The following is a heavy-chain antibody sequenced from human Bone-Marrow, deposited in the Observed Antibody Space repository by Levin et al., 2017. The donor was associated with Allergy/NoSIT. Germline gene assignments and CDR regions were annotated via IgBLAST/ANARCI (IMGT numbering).Heavy chain of an antibody. CDR2: IATGGRT. D-gene: IGHD2-8*02. CDR3: GREPTGGGRDTIDD. CDR1: GFTFSNYA. Sequence: PGGSLRLSCAASGFTFSNYAMSWVRHAPGKGLEWISAIATGGRTYYADSVKGRFSTSRDNSKNMVSLLMNNLRAEDTALYYCGREPTGGGRDTIDDWGQGTLVTVSS. V-gene: IGHV3-23*01. J-gene: IGHJ4*01.